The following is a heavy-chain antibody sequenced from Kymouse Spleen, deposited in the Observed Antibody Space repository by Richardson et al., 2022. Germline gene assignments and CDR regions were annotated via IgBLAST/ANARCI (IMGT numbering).Heavy chain of an antibody. D-gene: IGHD3-9*01. J-gene: IGHJ3*02. CDR3: ARGGVYYDILTGYYSDAFDI. CDR1: GGSISSSSYY. CDR2: IYYSGST. Sequence: QLQLQESGPGLVKPSETLSLTCTVSGGSISSSSYYWGWIRQPPGKGLEWIGSIYYSGSTYYNPSLKSRVTISVDTSKNQFSLKLSSVTAADTAVYYCARGGVYYDILTGYYSDAFDIWGQGTMVTVSS. V-gene: IGHV4-39*01.